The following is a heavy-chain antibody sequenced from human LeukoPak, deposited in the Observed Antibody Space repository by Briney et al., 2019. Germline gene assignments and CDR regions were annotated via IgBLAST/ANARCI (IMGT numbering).Heavy chain of an antibody. CDR3: AKYGPGSGSYSTSWYFHQ. CDR1: GGSFSDYY. J-gene: IGHJ4*02. V-gene: IGHV4-34*01. D-gene: IGHD1-26*01. CDR2: INHSGRT. Sequence: SETRSLTCAVYGGSFSDYYWTWIRQSPGKGLEWIGEINHSGRTNYNPSLESRVTISLDTYRNQFHLKLNSVTGADTAVYYCAKYGPGSGSYSTSWYFHQWGQGTLVTVSS.